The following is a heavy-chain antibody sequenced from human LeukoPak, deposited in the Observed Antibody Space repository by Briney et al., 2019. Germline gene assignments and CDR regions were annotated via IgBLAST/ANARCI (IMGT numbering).Heavy chain of an antibody. CDR1: GGSFSGYY. V-gene: IGHV4-34*01. CDR3: ARGLEKRFLAERSYHYYGMDV. CDR2: INHSGST. Sequence: PSETLSLTCAVYGGSFSGYYWSWIRQPPGKGLEWIGEINHSGSTNYNPSLKSRVTISVDTSKNQFSLKLSSVTAADTAVYYCARGLEKRFLAERSYHYYGMDVWGQGTTVTVSS. D-gene: IGHD3-3*01. J-gene: IGHJ6*02.